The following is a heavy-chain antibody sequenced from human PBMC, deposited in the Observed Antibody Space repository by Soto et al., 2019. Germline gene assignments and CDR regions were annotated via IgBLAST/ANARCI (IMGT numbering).Heavy chain of an antibody. D-gene: IGHD3-22*01. Sequence: PSETLSLTCTVSGGSISSYYWSWIRQPPGKGLEWIGYIYYSGSTNYNPSLKSRVTISVDTSKNQFSLKLSSVTAADTAVYYCERDFANYYDSSGYLDAGAFDIWGQGTMVTVSS. CDR1: GGSISSYY. CDR2: IYYSGST. CDR3: ERDFANYYDSSGYLDAGAFDI. J-gene: IGHJ3*02. V-gene: IGHV4-59*12.